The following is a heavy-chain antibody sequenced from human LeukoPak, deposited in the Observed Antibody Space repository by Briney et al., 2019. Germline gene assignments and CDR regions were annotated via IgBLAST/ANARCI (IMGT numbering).Heavy chain of an antibody. J-gene: IGHJ4*02. CDR3: ATSRTFDY. Sequence: PGGSLRLSCAASGFTFSSYWMHWVRQSPGKGLVWVSGNGSSTSYADSVKGRFTISRDNAKNTVYLQMNSLRAEDTAVYHCATSRTFDYWGQGTLVTVSS. CDR1: GFTFSSYW. CDR2: NGSST. V-gene: IGHV3-74*01.